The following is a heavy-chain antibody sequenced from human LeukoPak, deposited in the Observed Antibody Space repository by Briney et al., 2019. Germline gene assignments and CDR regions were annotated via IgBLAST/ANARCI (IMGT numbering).Heavy chain of an antibody. CDR2: IYYSGST. D-gene: IGHD6-13*01. J-gene: IGHJ4*02. CDR3: ARHYLAAAGSSDY. Sequence: SETLSLTCTVSGGSISGSSYYWGWIRQSPGKGLEWIGSIYYSGSTYYNPSLKSRVTISVDTPKNQFSLKLSSVTAADTAVYYCARHYLAAAGSSDYWGQGTLVTVSS. V-gene: IGHV4-39*01. CDR1: GGSISGSSYY.